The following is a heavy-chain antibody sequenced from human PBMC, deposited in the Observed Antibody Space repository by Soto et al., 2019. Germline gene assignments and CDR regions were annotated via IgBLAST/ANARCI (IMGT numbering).Heavy chain of an antibody. D-gene: IGHD1-26*01. V-gene: IGHV1-2*02. CDR2: IGPESGAI. J-gene: IGHJ4*02. CDR1: GYTFTGHY. Sequence: QVQLVQSGAEVEKPGASVKVSCKASGYTFTGHYIHWVRQAPEQGPEWMGEIGPESGAIRYAQRFQGRVTMTRDMSITTVYMELNNLSPDDTAVYYCGRGRSGQIVVFYWGQGTPVTVSS. CDR3: GRGRSGQIVVFY.